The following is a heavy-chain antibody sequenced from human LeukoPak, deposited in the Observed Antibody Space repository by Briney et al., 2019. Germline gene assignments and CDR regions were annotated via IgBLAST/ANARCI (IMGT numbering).Heavy chain of an antibody. CDR1: GFTFNNYA. Sequence: GGSLRLSCAASGFTFNNYALTWVRQTPGKGLECVSAISGDGVSPYYADSVKGRFTISRDNSKNTVYLQMNSLRAEDTAIYYCARDHVIKQAPPGYWGQGTLVTVSS. CDR3: ARDHVIKQAPPGY. V-gene: IGHV3-23*01. J-gene: IGHJ4*02. CDR2: ISGDGVSP. D-gene: IGHD3-10*01.